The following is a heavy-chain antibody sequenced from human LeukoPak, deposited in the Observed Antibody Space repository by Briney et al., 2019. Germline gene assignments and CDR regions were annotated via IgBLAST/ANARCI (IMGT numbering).Heavy chain of an antibody. J-gene: IGHJ6*02. CDR2: IYYSGST. CDR3: ARAFLRFHYGMDV. D-gene: IGHD2/OR15-2a*01. Sequence: KPSETLSLTCTVSGGSITTSSYYWGWIRQPPGKGLEWIGSIYYSGSTYYNPSLKSRVTISVDTSKNQFSLKLSSVTAADTAVYYSARAFLRFHYGMDVWGQVTTVTVSS. V-gene: IGHV4-39*07. CDR1: GGSITTSSYY.